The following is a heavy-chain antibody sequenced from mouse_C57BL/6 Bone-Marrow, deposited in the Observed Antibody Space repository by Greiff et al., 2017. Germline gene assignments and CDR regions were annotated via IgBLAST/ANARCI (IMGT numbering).Heavy chain of an antibody. V-gene: IGHV1-50*01. CDR3: AKITTVVATDYFDY. Sequence: VQLQQPGAELVKPGASVKLSCKASGYTFTSYWMQWVKQRPGQGLEWIGEIDPSDSYTNYNQKFKGKATLTVDTSSSTAYMQLSSLTSEDSAVYYCAKITTVVATDYFDYWGKGTTLTVSS. CDR2: IDPSDSYT. J-gene: IGHJ2*01. D-gene: IGHD1-1*01. CDR1: GYTFTSYW.